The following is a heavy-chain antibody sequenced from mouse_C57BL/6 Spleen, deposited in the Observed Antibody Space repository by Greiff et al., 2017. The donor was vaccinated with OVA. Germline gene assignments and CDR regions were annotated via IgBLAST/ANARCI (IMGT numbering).Heavy chain of an antibody. V-gene: IGHV3-6*01. J-gene: IGHJ2*01. CDR2: ISYDGSN. CDR3: AREGGYDGRFDY. D-gene: IGHD2-3*01. CDR1: GYSITSGYY. Sequence: EVQLQQSGPGLVKPSQSLSLTCSVTGYSITSGYYWNWIRQFPGNKLEWMGYISYDGSNNYNPSLKNRISITRDTSKNQFFLKLNSVTTEDTATYYCAREGGYDGRFDYWGQGTTLTVSS.